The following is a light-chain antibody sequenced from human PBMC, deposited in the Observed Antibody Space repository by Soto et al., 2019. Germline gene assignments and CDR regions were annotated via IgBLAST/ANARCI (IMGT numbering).Light chain of an antibody. J-gene: IGKJ4*02. CDR2: AAS. Sequence: IKIKKSPSSLSASVGGRVTITCRAGQIIVNYLYWYQQKPGKAPKFLIYAASTWQSGVPSRFSGSGSGTEFTLTISCLSREGCDTYLRHRLGISAEPFGRW. CDR1: QIIVNY. CDR3: HRLGISAEP. V-gene: IGKV1-39*01.